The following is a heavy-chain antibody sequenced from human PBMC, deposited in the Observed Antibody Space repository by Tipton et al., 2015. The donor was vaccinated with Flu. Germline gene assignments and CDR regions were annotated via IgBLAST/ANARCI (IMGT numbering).Heavy chain of an antibody. V-gene: IGHV3-48*03. CDR2: ISSSGSTI. CDR1: GFTFSSYG. Sequence: QLVQSGGGLVQPGGSLRLSCAASGFTFSSYGMNWVRQAPGKGLEWVSYISSSGSTIYYADPVKGRFTISRDNAKNSLYLQMNSLRAEDTAVYYCARDSEPIDYWGQGTLVTVSS. J-gene: IGHJ4*02. CDR3: ARDSEPIDY.